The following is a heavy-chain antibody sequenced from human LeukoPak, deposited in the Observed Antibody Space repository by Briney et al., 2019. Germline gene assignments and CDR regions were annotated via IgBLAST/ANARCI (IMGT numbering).Heavy chain of an antibody. Sequence: GGSLRLSCAASGFTFDDYAMHWVRQAPGKGLEWVSLISWDGGSTYYADSVKGRFTISRDNSKNTLYLQMNSLRPEDTAVYYCAKAAYDSSGSWYYFDYWGQGTLVTVSS. D-gene: IGHD3-22*01. V-gene: IGHV3-43D*03. CDR3: AKAAYDSSGSWYYFDY. CDR2: ISWDGGST. J-gene: IGHJ4*02. CDR1: GFTFDDYA.